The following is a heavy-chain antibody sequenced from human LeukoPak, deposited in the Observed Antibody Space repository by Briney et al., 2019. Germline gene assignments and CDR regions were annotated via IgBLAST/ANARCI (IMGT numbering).Heavy chain of an antibody. CDR1: GYTLTELS. D-gene: IGHD6-13*01. Sequence: ASVKVSCKVSGYTLTELSMHWVRQVPVKALEWMGSFDPEDGETIYAQKFQGRVTMTEHTSTDTAYMELSSLRSEDMAVYYCATTSTAGLGYWGQGTLVTVSS. CDR3: ATTSTAGLGY. J-gene: IGHJ4*02. CDR2: FDPEDGET. V-gene: IGHV1-24*01.